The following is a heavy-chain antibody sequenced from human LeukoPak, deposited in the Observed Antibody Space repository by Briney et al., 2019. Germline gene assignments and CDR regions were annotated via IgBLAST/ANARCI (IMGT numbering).Heavy chain of an antibody. D-gene: IGHD4-17*01. CDR1: GFTFSSYS. J-gene: IGHJ4*02. CDR2: ISSSSSTI. V-gene: IGHV3-48*01. Sequence: GGSLRLSCAASGFTFSSYSMNWVRQAPGKGLEWVSYISSSSSTIYYADSVKGRFTISRDNAKNSLYLQMNSLRAEDTAVYYCARVLGDDYGDSAFDYWGQGTLVTVSS. CDR3: ARVLGDDYGDSAFDY.